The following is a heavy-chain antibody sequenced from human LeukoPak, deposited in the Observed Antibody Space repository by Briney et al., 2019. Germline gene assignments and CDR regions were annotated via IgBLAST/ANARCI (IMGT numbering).Heavy chain of an antibody. V-gene: IGHV3-11*01. J-gene: IGHJ4*02. CDR3: ARDSLRAYDYVWGSYRHIPDY. CDR2: ISNSGSTT. D-gene: IGHD3-16*01. Sequence: GGSLRLSCAASGFTFSDYYMSWIRQAPGKGLEWLSYISNSGSTTYYADSVKGRFTISRDKAKNSLYLQMNSLRAEDTAVYYCARDSLRAYDYVWGSYRHIPDYRGQGTLVTVSS. CDR1: GFTFSDYY.